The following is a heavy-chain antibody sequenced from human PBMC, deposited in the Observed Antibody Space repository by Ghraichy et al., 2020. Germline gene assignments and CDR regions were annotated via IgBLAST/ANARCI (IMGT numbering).Heavy chain of an antibody. CDR3: TTLINGDYVDY. CDR2: IKQDGSEK. J-gene: IGHJ4*02. CDR1: GFTFSTYW. D-gene: IGHD4-17*01. V-gene: IGHV3-7*01. Sequence: GGSLRLSCAGSGFTFSTYWMSWVRQPPGNGMEKVANIKQDGSEKYYVDSVKGRFTISRDNAKNSLYLQMNSLRAEDTAVYYCTTLINGDYVDYWGQGILVTGS.